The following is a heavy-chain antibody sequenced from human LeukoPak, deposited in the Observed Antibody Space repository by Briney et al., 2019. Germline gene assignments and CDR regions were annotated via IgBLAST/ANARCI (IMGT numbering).Heavy chain of an antibody. J-gene: IGHJ5*02. CDR3: AKDYGVTGTGGAWPDP. Sequence: GGSLRLSCAASGFPFKSYGMHWVRQAPGKGLKWVAFLRYDESNKYYADSVKGRFAISRDNSKNTLYLQMNSLRAEDTAVYYCAKDYGVTGTGGAWPDPWGQGTLVTVSS. CDR2: LRYDESNK. D-gene: IGHD1-20*01. CDR1: GFPFKSYG. V-gene: IGHV3-30*02.